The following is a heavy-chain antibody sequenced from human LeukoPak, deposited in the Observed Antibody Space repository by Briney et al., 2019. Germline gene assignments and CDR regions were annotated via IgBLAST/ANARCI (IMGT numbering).Heavy chain of an antibody. J-gene: IGHJ3*02. V-gene: IGHV4-59*12. CDR2: IYYSGST. CDR3: ASCSGGSCYTPGTDAFDI. D-gene: IGHD2-15*01. CDR1: GGSISSYY. Sequence: TTSETLSLTCTVSGGSISSYYWSWIRRPPGKGLEWIGYIYYSGSTNYNPSLKSRVTISVDTSKNQFSLKLGSVTAADTAVYYCASCSGGSCYTPGTDAFDIWGQGTMVTVSS.